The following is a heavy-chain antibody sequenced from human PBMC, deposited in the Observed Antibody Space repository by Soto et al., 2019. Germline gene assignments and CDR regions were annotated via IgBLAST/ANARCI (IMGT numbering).Heavy chain of an antibody. CDR2: IYYSGST. J-gene: IGHJ5*02. Sequence: SETLSLTCTVSGGSISSYYWSWIRQPPGKGLEWIGYIYYSGSTNYNPSLKSRVTISVDTSKNQFSLKLSSVTAADTAVYYCAGGVAAKPGVWFDPWGQGTLVTVSS. CDR3: AGGVAAKPGVWFDP. V-gene: IGHV4-59*01. D-gene: IGHD6-13*01. CDR1: GGSISSYY.